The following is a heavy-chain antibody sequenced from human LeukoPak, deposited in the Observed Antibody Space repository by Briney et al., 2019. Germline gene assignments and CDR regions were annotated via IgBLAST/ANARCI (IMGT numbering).Heavy chain of an antibody. D-gene: IGHD6-13*01. CDR1: GYTFTSYA. Sequence: RASVKVSCKASGYTFTSYAMNWVRQAPGQGLEWMGWINTNTGNPTYAQGFTGRFVFSLDTSVSTAYLQISSLKAEDTAVYYCARDLPLGIAAAGTGGFDYWGQGTLVTVSS. CDR2: INTNTGNP. CDR3: ARDLPLGIAAAGTGGFDY. V-gene: IGHV7-4-1*02. J-gene: IGHJ4*02.